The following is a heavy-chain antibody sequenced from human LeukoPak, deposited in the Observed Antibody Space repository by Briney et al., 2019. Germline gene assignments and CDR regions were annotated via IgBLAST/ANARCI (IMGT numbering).Heavy chain of an antibody. CDR2: MNLNSGNT. CDR1: GYTFTSYD. Sequence: ASVKVSCKASGYTFTSYDINWVRQATGQGLEWMGWMNLNSGNTGYAQKFQGRVTMTRNTSISTAYMELSSLRSEDTAVYYCARARLWGKRRRDCSSTSCSTDYWGQGTLVTGSS. CDR3: ARARLWGKRRRDCSSTSCSTDY. D-gene: IGHD2-2*01. V-gene: IGHV1-8*01. J-gene: IGHJ4*02.